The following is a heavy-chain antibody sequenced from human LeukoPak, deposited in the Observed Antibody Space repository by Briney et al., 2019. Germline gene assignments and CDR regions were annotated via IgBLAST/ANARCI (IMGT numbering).Heavy chain of an antibody. V-gene: IGHV1-2*02. CDR1: GYTFTDHY. CDR3: ARDHNWGPDY. D-gene: IGHD7-27*01. Sequence: ASVKVSSKALGYTFTDHYFHWLRQAPGQGIEWMGWIHPGRGDTNIAQKFQGRVSLTRDMSISTAYMELSRLTSDDTAVYYCARDHNWGPDYWGQGTLVVVSS. CDR2: IHPGRGDT. J-gene: IGHJ4*02.